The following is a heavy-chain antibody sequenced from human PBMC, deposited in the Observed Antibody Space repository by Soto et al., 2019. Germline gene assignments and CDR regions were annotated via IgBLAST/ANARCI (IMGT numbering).Heavy chain of an antibody. D-gene: IGHD4-17*01. CDR3: ASSPGYGDYGDYYFDY. V-gene: IGHV4-59*01. CDR1: GGSISSYY. J-gene: IGHJ4*02. Sequence: SETLSLTCTVFGGSISSYYWSWIRQPPGKGLEWIGYIYYSGSTNYNPSLKSRVTISVDTSKNQFSLKLSSVTAADTAVYYCASSPGYGDYGDYYFDYWGQGTLVTVSS. CDR2: IYYSGST.